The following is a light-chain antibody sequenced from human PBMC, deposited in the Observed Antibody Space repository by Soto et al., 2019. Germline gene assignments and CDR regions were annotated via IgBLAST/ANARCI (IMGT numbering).Light chain of an antibody. CDR2: DAS. CDR1: QSVSRY. J-gene: IGKJ1*01. CDR3: QHRFNWPWR. Sequence: IVLTPSPGTLSLSPGDRGTLSFRASQSVSRYLAWYQQRPGQAPRLLIYDASYRATGIPARFSGSGSGTDFTLTISSLEPEDFAVYYCQHRFNWPWRFGQGTKVDIK. V-gene: IGKV3-11*01.